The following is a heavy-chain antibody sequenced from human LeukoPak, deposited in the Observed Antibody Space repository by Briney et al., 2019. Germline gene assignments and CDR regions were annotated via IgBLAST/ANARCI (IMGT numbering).Heavy chain of an antibody. CDR3: ARDGDGAFDI. Sequence: GGSLRLSCAASGFTFSSSWMSWVRQAPGKGLEWVANIKQDGSEKYYVDSVKGRFTISRDNAKNSLYLQMNSLRAEDTAVYYCARDGDGAFDIWGQGTMVTVSS. CDR1: GFTFSSSW. V-gene: IGHV3-7*01. D-gene: IGHD5-24*01. J-gene: IGHJ3*02. CDR2: IKQDGSEK.